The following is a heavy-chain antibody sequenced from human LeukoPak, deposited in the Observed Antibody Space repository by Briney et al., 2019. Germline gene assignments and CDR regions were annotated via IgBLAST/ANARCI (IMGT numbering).Heavy chain of an antibody. Sequence: SETLSLTCTVSGGSISTYYWSWIRQPPGKGLEWIGCVYYSGSTNYNPSLKSRGTMSVDTSKNQSSLKLSSVTAADTAVYYCARGSITVVPAFDIWGQGTMVTVSS. CDR2: VYYSGST. CDR3: ARGSITVVPAFDI. CDR1: GGSISTYY. V-gene: IGHV4-59*12. D-gene: IGHD4-23*01. J-gene: IGHJ3*02.